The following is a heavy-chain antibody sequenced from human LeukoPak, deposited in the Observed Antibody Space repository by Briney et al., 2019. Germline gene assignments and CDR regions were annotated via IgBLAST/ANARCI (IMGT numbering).Heavy chain of an antibody. D-gene: IGHD6-19*01. V-gene: IGHV3-7*01. CDR3: ARGGLVLRYYGMDV. J-gene: IGHJ6*02. Sequence: GGSLRLSCAASGFTFSSYWMSWVRQAPGKGLEWVANIKQDGSEKYYVDSVKGRFTISRDNAKNSLYLQMNSLRAEDTAVYYCARGGLVLRYYGMDVWGQGTTVTVSS. CDR2: IKQDGSEK. CDR1: GFTFSSYW.